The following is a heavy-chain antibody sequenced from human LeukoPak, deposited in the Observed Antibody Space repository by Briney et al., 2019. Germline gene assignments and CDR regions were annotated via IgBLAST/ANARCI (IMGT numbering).Heavy chain of an antibody. Sequence: GGSLRLSCAPSGFTFSRHGMHWVRQAPGKGLEWVAIISNDGSRKYYAHSVEGRFTISRDNSKNTLYLQMDSLRAEDTAVYYCARDRAWNYFDYWGQGTLVTVSS. CDR1: GFTFSRHG. CDR2: ISNDGSRK. V-gene: IGHV3-30*03. CDR3: ARDRAWNYFDY. D-gene: IGHD3-3*01. J-gene: IGHJ4*02.